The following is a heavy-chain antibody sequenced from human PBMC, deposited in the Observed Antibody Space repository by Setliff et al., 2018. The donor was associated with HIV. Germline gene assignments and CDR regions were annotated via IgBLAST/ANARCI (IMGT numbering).Heavy chain of an antibody. CDR2: IHTNRGT. Sequence: SETLSLTCTVSGSSISGYYWSWIRQSPGKGLEWIGYIHTNRGTKTNLSLKTRATVSLDTSKNQFFLRLTAVTATDTAIYYCARHPREEPERNYKFDSWGQGTLVTVSS. D-gene: IGHD1-7*01. V-gene: IGHV4-4*09. CDR1: GSSISGYY. J-gene: IGHJ4*02. CDR3: ARHPREEPERNYKFDS.